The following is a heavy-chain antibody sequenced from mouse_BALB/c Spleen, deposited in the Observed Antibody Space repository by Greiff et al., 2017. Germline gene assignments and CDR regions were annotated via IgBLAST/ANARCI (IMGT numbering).Heavy chain of an antibody. CDR1: GYTFTSYW. CDR2: IYPGSGST. Sequence: LQQPGSELVRPGASVKLSCKASGYTFTSYWMHWVNQRPGQGLEWIGNIYPGSGSTNYDEKFKSKATLTVDTSSSTAYMQLSSLTSEDSAVYYCTRSYYGYDPWFAYWGQGTLVTVSA. CDR3: TRSYYGYDPWFAY. D-gene: IGHD2-9*01. J-gene: IGHJ3*01. V-gene: IGHV1S22*01.